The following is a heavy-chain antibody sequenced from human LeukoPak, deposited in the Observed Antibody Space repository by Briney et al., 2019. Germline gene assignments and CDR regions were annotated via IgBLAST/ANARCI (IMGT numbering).Heavy chain of an antibody. CDR1: GGSISSYY. J-gene: IGHJ4*02. V-gene: IGHV4-4*07. Sequence: PSETLSLTCTVSGGSISSYYWSWIRQPAGKGLEWIGRIYTSGSTNYNPSLKSRVTMSVDTSKNQFSLKLSPVTAADTAVYYCARDYYDSSGYYFHFDYWGQGTLVTVSS. CDR3: ARDYYDSSGYYFHFDY. CDR2: IYTSGST. D-gene: IGHD3-22*01.